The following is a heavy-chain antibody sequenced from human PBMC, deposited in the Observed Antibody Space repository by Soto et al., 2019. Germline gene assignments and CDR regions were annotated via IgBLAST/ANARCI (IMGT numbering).Heavy chain of an antibody. D-gene: IGHD2-2*01. Sequence: QVQLVQSGAEVKKPGSSLKVSCKASGGTFTNYAFSWVRQAPGQGPEWMGGIIHILGTPDYAQKFQGRVIITADESTRTVSMELNSLRSDDTAVYYCARERSVGYCITTTCPKPFYYYAMDVWGHGTTVTVSS. V-gene: IGHV1-69*12. J-gene: IGHJ6*02. CDR2: IIHILGTP. CDR3: ARERSVGYCITTTCPKPFYYYAMDV. CDR1: GGTFTNYA.